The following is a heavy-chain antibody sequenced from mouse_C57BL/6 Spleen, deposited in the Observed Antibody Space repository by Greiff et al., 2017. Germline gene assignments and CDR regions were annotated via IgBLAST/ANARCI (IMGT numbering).Heavy chain of an antibody. V-gene: IGHV1-69*01. CDR1: GYTFTSYW. CDR2: IDPSDSYT. CDR3: ARRSNYKYYFDY. Sequence: QVHLQQPGAELVMPGASVKLSCKASGYTFTSYWMHWVKQRPGQGLEWIGEIDPSDSYTNYNQKFKGKSTLTVDKSSSTAYMQLSSLTSEDSAVYYCARRSNYKYYFDYWGQGTTLTVSS. D-gene: IGHD2-5*01. J-gene: IGHJ2*01.